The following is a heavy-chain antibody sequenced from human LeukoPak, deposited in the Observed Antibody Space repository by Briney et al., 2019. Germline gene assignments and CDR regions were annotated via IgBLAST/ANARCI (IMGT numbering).Heavy chain of an antibody. CDR1: GGSLSSHY. J-gene: IGHJ3*02. CDR3: ARQGIDAFDI. CDR2: IYYTGTR. V-gene: IGHV4-59*08. Sequence: PSETLSLTCTVSGGSLSSHYWSWVRQPPGKGLEWITYIYYTGTRNYNPSLKSRVTISEDTSKTQNSLRLSSVTAADTAVYYCARQGIDAFDIWGQGTLVTVSS.